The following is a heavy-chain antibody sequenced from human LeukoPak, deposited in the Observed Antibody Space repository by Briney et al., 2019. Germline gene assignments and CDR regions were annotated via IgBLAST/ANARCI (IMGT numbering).Heavy chain of an antibody. CDR2: ISSNGGST. D-gene: IGHD1-26*01. V-gene: IGHV3-64*01. CDR1: GFTFSGYA. Sequence: PGGSLRLSCAASGFTFSGYAMHWVRQAPGKGLEYVSAISSNGGSTYYANSVKGRFTISRDNSKNTLYLQMGSLRAEDMAVYYCARVFTVGAADYWGQGTLVTVSS. CDR3: ARVFTVGAADY. J-gene: IGHJ4*02.